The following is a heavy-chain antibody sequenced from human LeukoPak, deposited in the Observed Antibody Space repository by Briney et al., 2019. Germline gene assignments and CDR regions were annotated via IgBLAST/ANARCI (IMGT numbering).Heavy chain of an antibody. Sequence: GGSLRLSCAASGFTFSSYAMSWVRQAPGKGLEWVSGISGSGGNTHYADSVRGRFTISRDNSKNTLYLQMNSLRAEDTAIYYCTKVSWANYFDYRGRGTLVTVSS. CDR3: TKVSWANYFDY. J-gene: IGHJ4*02. CDR1: GFTFSSYA. D-gene: IGHD6-13*01. CDR2: ISGSGGNT. V-gene: IGHV3-23*01.